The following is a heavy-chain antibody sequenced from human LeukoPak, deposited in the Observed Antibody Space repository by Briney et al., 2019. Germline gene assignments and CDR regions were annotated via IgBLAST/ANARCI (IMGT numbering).Heavy chain of an antibody. CDR2: IYTSGST. CDR1: GGSISSYY. V-gene: IGHV4-4*07. Sequence: SETLSLTCTVSGGSISSYYWSWIRQPAGKGLEWIGRIYTSGSTNYNPSLKSRVTMSVDTSKNQFSLKLSSMTAADTAVYYCARDTPTHQGMIVMDYWGQGTLVTVSS. D-gene: IGHD3-22*01. J-gene: IGHJ4*02. CDR3: ARDTPTHQGMIVMDY.